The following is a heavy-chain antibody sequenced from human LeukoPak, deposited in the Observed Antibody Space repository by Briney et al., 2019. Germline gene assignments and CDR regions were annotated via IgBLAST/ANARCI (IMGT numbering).Heavy chain of an antibody. CDR2: ISSSSSTI. V-gene: IGHV3-48*01. Sequence: GGSLRLSCAAPGFTFSSYSMNWVRRAPGKGLEWVSYISSSSSTIYYADSVKGRFTISRDNAKNSLYLQMNSLRAEDTAVYYCARVRAEGDYWGQGTLVTVSS. J-gene: IGHJ4*02. CDR1: GFTFSSYS. CDR3: ARVRAEGDY.